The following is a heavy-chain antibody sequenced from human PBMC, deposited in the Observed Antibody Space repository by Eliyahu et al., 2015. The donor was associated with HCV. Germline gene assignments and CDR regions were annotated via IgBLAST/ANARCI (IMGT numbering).Heavy chain of an antibody. Sequence: QLQLQESGPGLVKPSETLSLTCTVSGGSISSNNYYWGWIRQPPGEGLEWIGSIYYSGSTYYNPSLKSRVTISVDTSKNQVSLKLSSVTATDTAVYYCARLRGYSYGPIDYWGQGTLVTVSS. CDR2: IYYSGST. CDR1: GGSISSNNYY. V-gene: IGHV4-39*01. CDR3: ARLRGYSYGPIDY. D-gene: IGHD5-18*01. J-gene: IGHJ4*02.